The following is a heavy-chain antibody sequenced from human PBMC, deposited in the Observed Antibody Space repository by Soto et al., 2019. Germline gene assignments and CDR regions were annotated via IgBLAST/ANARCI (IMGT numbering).Heavy chain of an antibody. Sequence: EVQLLESGGGLVQPGGSLRLSCAASGFTFSNYAVTWVRQAPGNGLEWVSTISGSGGSTYYADSVKGRFTISRDNPKNTLYMQMNSLRAEDTAVYYCAKDQGSSWYEIDYWGQGTLVTVSS. CDR3: AKDQGSSWYEIDY. D-gene: IGHD6-13*01. J-gene: IGHJ4*02. V-gene: IGHV3-23*01. CDR2: ISGSGGST. CDR1: GFTFSNYA.